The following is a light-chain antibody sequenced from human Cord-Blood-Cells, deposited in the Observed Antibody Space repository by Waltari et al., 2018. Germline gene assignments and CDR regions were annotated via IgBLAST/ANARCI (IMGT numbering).Light chain of an antibody. V-gene: IGKV2-28*01. CDR1: QSLLHSNGYNY. CDR3: MQALQTPLT. J-gene: IGKJ4*01. Sequence: IVMTQSPLSLPVNPGEPASISCRSSQSLLHSNGYNYLDWYLQKPGQSPQLLIYLGSNRASGVPDRFSGSGSGTDFTLKISRVEAEDVGVYYCMQALQTPLTFGGGTKVEIK. CDR2: LGS.